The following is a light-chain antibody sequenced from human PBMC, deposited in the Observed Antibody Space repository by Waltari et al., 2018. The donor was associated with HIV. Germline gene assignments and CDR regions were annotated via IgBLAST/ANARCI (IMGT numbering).Light chain of an antibody. CDR1: SSDVGGNIF. CDR3: GSYTSTSVWV. V-gene: IGLV2-14*03. J-gene: IGLJ3*02. CDR2: DVT. Sequence: QSDPTPPASVSVSPGQSLTLPRTGSSSDVGGNIFVSWYQQHPGKAPRVLIYDVTTGPSGVSVRFSASRSGDTASLTISGLQPEDEADYYCGSYTSTSVWVFGGGTRLTVL.